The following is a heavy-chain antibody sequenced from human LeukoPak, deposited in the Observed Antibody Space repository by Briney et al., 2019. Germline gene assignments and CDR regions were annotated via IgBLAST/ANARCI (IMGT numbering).Heavy chain of an antibody. CDR3: ARGHGGAFDI. CDR1: GFTFGSYD. J-gene: IGHJ3*02. CDR2: IGSGGDT. V-gene: IGHV3-13*01. D-gene: IGHD5-24*01. Sequence: PGGSLRLSCAASGFTFGSYDMHWVRQVTRKGLEWVSGIGSGGDTYYPGSVKGRFTISRENAKNSLYLQMNSLRAGDTAVYYCARGHGGAFDIWGQGTMVTVSS.